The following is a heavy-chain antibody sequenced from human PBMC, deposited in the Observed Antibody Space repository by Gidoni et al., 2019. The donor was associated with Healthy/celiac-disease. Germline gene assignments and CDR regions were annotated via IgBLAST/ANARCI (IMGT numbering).Heavy chain of an antibody. CDR3: ARAPGVEWLPPVVYFDY. J-gene: IGHJ4*02. CDR2: IGSSGSTI. CDR1: GVTLRDYY. D-gene: IGHD3-3*01. Sequence: QVQLVESGGGLVKPGGSRRRSGAASGVTLRDYYMGWIRQAPGKGLGWVSSIGSSGSTIYSADSVKGRFTISRDNAKNSLYLQMNSLRAEDTAVYYCARAPGVEWLPPVVYFDYWGQGTLVTVSS. V-gene: IGHV3-11*01.